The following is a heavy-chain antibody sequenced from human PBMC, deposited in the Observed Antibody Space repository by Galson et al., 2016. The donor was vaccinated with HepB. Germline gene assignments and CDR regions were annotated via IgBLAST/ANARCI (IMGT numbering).Heavy chain of an antibody. CDR2: INHSGIV. CDR1: GGSFSGYY. D-gene: IGHD5-24*01. Sequence: SETLSLTCAVYGGSFSGYYWSWIRQPPGKGLEWIGEINHSGIVNHNPSLKSRVTISVETSKSQFSLKVSSVTAADTAVYYCARVRMASIRGEFDYWGQGTLVTVSS. CDR3: ARVRMASIRGEFDY. V-gene: IGHV4-34*01. J-gene: IGHJ4*02.